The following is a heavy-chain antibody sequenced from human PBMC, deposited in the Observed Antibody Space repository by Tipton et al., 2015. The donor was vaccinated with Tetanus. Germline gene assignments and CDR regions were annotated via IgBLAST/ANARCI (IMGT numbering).Heavy chain of an antibody. J-gene: IGHJ6*02. CDR1: GFTFSSSW. CDR2: IKEDGSEK. V-gene: IGHV3-7*01. Sequence: SLRLSCAASGFTFSSSWMSWVRQAPGKGLEWVANIKEDGSEKYYVDSVKGRFTISRDNAKNSLYLQMNSLRGEDTAVYYCARENRRRSTYCRGGSCKTTYYYYGMDVWGQGTTVTVSS. D-gene: IGHD2-15*01. CDR3: ARENRRRSTYCRGGSCKTTYYYYGMDV.